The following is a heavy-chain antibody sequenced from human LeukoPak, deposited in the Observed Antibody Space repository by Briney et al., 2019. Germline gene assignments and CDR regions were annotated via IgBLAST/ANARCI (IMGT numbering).Heavy chain of an antibody. D-gene: IGHD5-12*01. CDR1: GFTFSSYW. J-gene: IGHJ4*02. V-gene: IGHV3-7*01. CDR3: GSQRGWWLRWPFDY. Sequence: GGSLRLSCAASGFTFSSYWMSWVRQAPGKGLEWVANIKQDGSEKYYVDSVKGRFTISRDNAKNSLYLQMNSLRAEDTAVYYCGSQRGWWLRWPFDYWGQGTPVTVSS. CDR2: IKQDGSEK.